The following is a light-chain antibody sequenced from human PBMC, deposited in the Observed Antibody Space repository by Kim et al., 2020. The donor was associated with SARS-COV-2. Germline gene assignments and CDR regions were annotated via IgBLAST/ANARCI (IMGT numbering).Light chain of an antibody. CDR1: SSNIGAGYE. Sequence: SVSNTCTVISSNIGAGYEVHSCEQLPGTAAKLLINGDINRPAGVPDRFSGSKCGTSASLSITGLQTEDEADDYCRSYDNSLSGDVFGTGTKVTVL. J-gene: IGLJ1*01. CDR2: GDI. CDR3: RSYDNSLSGDV. V-gene: IGLV1-40*01.